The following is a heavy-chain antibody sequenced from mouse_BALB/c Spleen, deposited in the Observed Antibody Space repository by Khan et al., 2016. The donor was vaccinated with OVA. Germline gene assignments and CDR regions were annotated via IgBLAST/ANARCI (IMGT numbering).Heavy chain of an antibody. CDR2: ISIGGGTT. V-gene: IGHV5-12-1*01. CDR1: GFAFSSYD. D-gene: IGHD1-1*01. Sequence: EVELVESGGGLVKPGGSLKLSCAASGFAFSSYDMSWVRQTPEKRLEWVAFISIGGGTTYYPDTVKGRFTISRDNAKNTLYLQMNSLKSEDTAMYYCTRPPYYGSNYYFDYWGQGTTLTVSS. CDR3: TRPPYYGSNYYFDY. J-gene: IGHJ2*01.